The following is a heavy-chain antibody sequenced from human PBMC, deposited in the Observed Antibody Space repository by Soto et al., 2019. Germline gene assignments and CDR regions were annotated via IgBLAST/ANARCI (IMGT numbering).Heavy chain of an antibody. V-gene: IGHV1-46*01. CDR3: ARDYPGIYYFDY. J-gene: IGHJ4*03. CDR1: GYTFTSYY. Sequence: ASVKVSCKASGYTFTSYYMHWVRQAPGQGLEWMGIINPSGGSTSYAQKFQGRVTMTRDTSTSTVYMELSSLRSEDAVVYYCARDYPGIYYFDYWGQGTMVTVSS. D-gene: IGHD1-1*01. CDR2: INPSGGST.